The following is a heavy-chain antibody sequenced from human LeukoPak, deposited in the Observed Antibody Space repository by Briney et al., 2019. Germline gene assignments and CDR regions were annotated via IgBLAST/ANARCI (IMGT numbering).Heavy chain of an antibody. Sequence: GGSLRLSCAASGFTFSSYSMNWVRQAPGKGLEWVSSISSSSSYIYYADSVKGRFTISRDNAKNSLYLQMNSLRAEDTAVYYCARDRQLGVSDYWGRGTLVTVSS. CDR2: ISSSSSYI. CDR3: ARDRQLGVSDY. J-gene: IGHJ4*02. V-gene: IGHV3-21*01. CDR1: GFTFSSYS. D-gene: IGHD6-13*01.